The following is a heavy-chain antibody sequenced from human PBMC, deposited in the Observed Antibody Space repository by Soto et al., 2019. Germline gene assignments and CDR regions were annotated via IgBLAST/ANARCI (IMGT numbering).Heavy chain of an antibody. J-gene: IGHJ4*02. CDR2: INPDGTLK. V-gene: IGHV3-7*03. CDR1: GFALSGYW. CDR3: ARWESGDWYLGI. Sequence: EVQLVESGGGLVQPGGSLRLSCAASGFALSGYWMTWVRQAPGKGLEWVASINPDGTLKYYVDSVKGRFTISRDNAAKSLFLQMISLRVEDTAVYYCARWESGDWYLGIWGQGTLVTVSS. D-gene: IGHD2-21*02.